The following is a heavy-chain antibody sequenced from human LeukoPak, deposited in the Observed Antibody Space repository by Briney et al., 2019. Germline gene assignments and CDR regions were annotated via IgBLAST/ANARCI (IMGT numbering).Heavy chain of an antibody. CDR1: GGSINYGGYY. J-gene: IGHJ4*02. Sequence: SQTLSLTCTVSGGSINYGGYYWSWVRQHPGKGLEWIGYIYYSGNTYYNPSLKSRVTISIDTSKNQFSLRVCSVTAADTAVYYCARRLTGLDYWGQGTLVTVSS. CDR3: ARRLTGLDY. CDR2: IYYSGNT. V-gene: IGHV4-31*03. D-gene: IGHD7-27*01.